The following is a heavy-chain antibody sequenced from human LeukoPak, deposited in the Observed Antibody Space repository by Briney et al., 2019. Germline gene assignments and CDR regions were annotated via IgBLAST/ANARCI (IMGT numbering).Heavy chain of an antibody. J-gene: IGHJ4*02. Sequence: GESLKISCQGSGYSFTSYWIGWVRQMPGKGLEWMGIIYPGDSDTRYSPSFQGQVTISADKSISTAYLQWSSLKASDTAMYYCATAPNGYYDFWSGYYSTPRQFDYWGQGTLVTVSS. CDR3: ATAPNGYYDFWSGYYSTPRQFDY. V-gene: IGHV5-51*01. CDR1: GYSFTSYW. CDR2: IYPGDSDT. D-gene: IGHD3-3*01.